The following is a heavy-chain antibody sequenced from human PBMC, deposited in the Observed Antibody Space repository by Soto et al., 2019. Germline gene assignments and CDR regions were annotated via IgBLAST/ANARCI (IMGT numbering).Heavy chain of an antibody. Sequence: SETLSLTCTVSGGSISSSSYYWGWIRQPPGKGLEWIGSIYYSGSTYYNPSLKSRVTISVDTSKNQFSLKLSSVTAADTAVYYCASVDIELVDKCIDPSGQGTLVTVSS. CDR3: ASVDIELVDKCIDP. V-gene: IGHV4-39*01. CDR2: IYYSGST. D-gene: IGHD2-2*03. J-gene: IGHJ5*02. CDR1: GGSISSSSYY.